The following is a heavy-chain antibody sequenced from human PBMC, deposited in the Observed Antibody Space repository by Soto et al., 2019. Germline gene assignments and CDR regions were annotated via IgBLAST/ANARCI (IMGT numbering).Heavy chain of an antibody. V-gene: IGHV3-15*01. CDR2: IKSKTDGGTT. CDR1: GFTFSNAW. Sequence: GGSLRLSCAASGFTFSNAWMSWVRQAPGKGLEWVGRIKSKTDGGTTDYAAPVKGRFTISRDDSKNTLYLQMNSLKTEDTAVYYCTTEVFGDDILTGSLYYYYYYYMDVWGKGTTVTVSS. D-gene: IGHD3-9*01. J-gene: IGHJ6*03. CDR3: TTEVFGDDILTGSLYYYYYYYMDV.